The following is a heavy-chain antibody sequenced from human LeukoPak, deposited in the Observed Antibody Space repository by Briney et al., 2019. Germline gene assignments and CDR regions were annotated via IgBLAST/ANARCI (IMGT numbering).Heavy chain of an antibody. V-gene: IGHV1-18*01. D-gene: IGHD1-26*01. Sequence: ASVKVSCKASGYTFTSYAIGWVRQAPGQGLEWMGWISAYNGYTNYAQSLRGRVTMTTDTSTSTAYMELRSLRSDDTAMYYCARVGGNYEGLIDYWGQGTLVTVSS. CDR2: ISAYNGYT. CDR3: ARVGGNYEGLIDY. CDR1: GYTFTSYA. J-gene: IGHJ4*02.